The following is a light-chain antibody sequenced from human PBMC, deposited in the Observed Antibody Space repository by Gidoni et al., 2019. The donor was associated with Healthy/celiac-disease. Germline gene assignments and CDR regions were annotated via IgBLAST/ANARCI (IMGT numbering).Light chain of an antibody. V-gene: IGKV1-33*01. CDR2: DAS. J-gene: IGKJ3*01. Sequence: DIQMTQSPSSLSASVGDRVTITCQASQDISNYLNWYQQKPGKAPKLMIYDASNLETGVPSRFSGSGSGTDLTFTISSLQPEDIATYYCQQYDNLPPRPLTFGPGTKVEIK. CDR3: QQYDNLPPRPLT. CDR1: QDISNY.